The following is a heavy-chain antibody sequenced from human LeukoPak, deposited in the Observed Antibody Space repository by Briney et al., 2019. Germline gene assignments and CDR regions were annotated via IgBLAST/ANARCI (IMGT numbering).Heavy chain of an antibody. J-gene: IGHJ5*02. Sequence: SETLSLTCTVSGGSFITYYWTWIRQPPGKELEWIGYIYSSGSTNYNPSLKSRVIISMDTSKNQFSLKLSSVTAADTAAYYCARDARDGYNYILDPWGQGTLVTVSS. CDR3: ARDARDGYNYILDP. CDR2: IYSSGST. D-gene: IGHD5-24*01. CDR1: GGSFITYY. V-gene: IGHV4-59*01.